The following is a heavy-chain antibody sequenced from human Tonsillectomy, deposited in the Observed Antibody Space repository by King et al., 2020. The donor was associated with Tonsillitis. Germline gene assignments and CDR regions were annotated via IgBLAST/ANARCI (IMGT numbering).Heavy chain of an antibody. V-gene: IGHV4-59*01. D-gene: IGHD3-3*01. Sequence: QVQLQESGPGLVKPSETLSLTCTVSGGSFSTYYWSWIRQLPGKELEWIGFIYYTGSTNYNPSLKSRVTISIDTSKNQFSLRLTSATAAETAMYYCARDFAVWGKGTTVTVSS. J-gene: IGHJ6*03. CDR2: IYYTGST. CDR1: GGSFSTYY. CDR3: ARDFAV.